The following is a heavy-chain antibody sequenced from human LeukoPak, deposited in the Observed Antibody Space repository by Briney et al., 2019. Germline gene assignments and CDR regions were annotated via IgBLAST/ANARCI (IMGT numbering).Heavy chain of an antibody. D-gene: IGHD6-19*01. CDR3: ARATRIYSSGWYYSFGY. CDR2: MNVDGSGA. V-gene: IGHV3-74*01. J-gene: IGHJ4*02. Sequence: PGGSLRLSCAASGFTFSTYWMHWVRQAPGKGLVWVSHMNVDGSGATYADSVKGRFTISRDNAKNTLYLHMNSLRAEDTAVYYCARATRIYSSGWYYSFGYWGQGTLVTVSS. CDR1: GFTFSTYW.